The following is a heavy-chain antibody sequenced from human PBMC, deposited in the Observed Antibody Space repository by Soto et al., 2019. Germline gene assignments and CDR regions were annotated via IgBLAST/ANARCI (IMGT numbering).Heavy chain of an antibody. CDR2: IWYDGSNK. CDR3: ARDNEIVGATYYFDY. Sequence: GGSLRLSCAASGFTFSSYGMHWVRQAPGKGLEWVAVIWYDGSNKYYADSVKGRFTISRDNSKNTLYPQMNSLRAEDTAVYYCARDNEIVGATYYFDYWGQGTLVTVSS. J-gene: IGHJ4*02. CDR1: GFTFSSYG. V-gene: IGHV3-33*01. D-gene: IGHD1-26*01.